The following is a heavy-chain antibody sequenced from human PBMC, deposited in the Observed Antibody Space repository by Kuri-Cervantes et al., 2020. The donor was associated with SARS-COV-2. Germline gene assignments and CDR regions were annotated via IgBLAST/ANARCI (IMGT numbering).Heavy chain of an antibody. CDR2: IYYSGST. Sequence: SETLSLTCTVSGGSISSGDNYWSWIRQPPWKGLEWIGYIYYSGSTYYNPSLKSRVTISVDTSKNQFSLKLSSVTAADTAVYYCARVIASAGREGYWGQGTLVTVSS. CDR3: ARVIASAGREGY. V-gene: IGHV4-30-4*08. J-gene: IGHJ4*02. D-gene: IGHD6-13*01. CDR1: GGSISSGDNY.